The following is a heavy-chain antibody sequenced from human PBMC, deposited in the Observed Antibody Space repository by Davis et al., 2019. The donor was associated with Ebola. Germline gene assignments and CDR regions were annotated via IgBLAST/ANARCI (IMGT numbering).Heavy chain of an antibody. CDR1: GYTFTSYA. V-gene: IGHV1-3*01. CDR2: INAGNGNT. J-gene: IGHJ4*02. D-gene: IGHD1-1*01. CDR3: AREVEEYYFDY. Sequence: ASVKVSCKASGYTFTSYAMHWVRQAPGQRLEWMGWINAGNGNTKYSQKFQGRVTITRDTSASTAYMELSSLRSDDTAVYYCAREVEEYYFDYWGQGTLVTVSS.